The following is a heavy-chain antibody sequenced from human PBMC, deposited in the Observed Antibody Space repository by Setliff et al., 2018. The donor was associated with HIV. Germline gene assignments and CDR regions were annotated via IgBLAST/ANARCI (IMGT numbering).Heavy chain of an antibody. V-gene: IGHV4-39*01. CDR2: ISYGGNT. CDR3: ARRAGFSEGSGYWFY. D-gene: IGHD3-22*01. CDR1: GDSINSGPYS. J-gene: IGHJ4*02. Sequence: SETLSLTCTVSGDSINSGPYSWGWIRQPPGKGLESIGSISYGGNTYCNPSLKSRVLISGDTSKNQFALKLSSVTAADTGVYYCARRAGFSEGSGYWFYWGQGTLVTVSS.